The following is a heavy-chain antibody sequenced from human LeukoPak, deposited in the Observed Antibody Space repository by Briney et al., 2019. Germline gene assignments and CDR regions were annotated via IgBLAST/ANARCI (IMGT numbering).Heavy chain of an antibody. J-gene: IGHJ4*02. D-gene: IGHD3-3*01. V-gene: IGHV4-39*07. CDR3: ARETRPEGVGYDFWSGYYPDN. CDR1: GGSISSSSYY. CDR2: INHSGST. Sequence: SETLSLTCTVSGGSISSSSYYWSWIRQPPGKGLEWIGEINHSGSTNYNPSLKSRVTMSVDTSKNQFSLKLSSVTAADTAVYYCARETRPEGVGYDFWSGYYPDNWGQGTLVTVSS.